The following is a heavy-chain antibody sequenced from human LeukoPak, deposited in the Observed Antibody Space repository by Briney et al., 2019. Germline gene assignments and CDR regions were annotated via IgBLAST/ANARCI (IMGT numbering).Heavy chain of an antibody. Sequence: SETLSLTCAVSGGSISSSNWWSWVRQPPGKGLEWIGEINHSGSTNYNPSLKSRVTISVDTSKNQFSLKLSSVTAADTAVYYCARGAAAGKGWVNWFDPWGQGTLVTVSS. V-gene: IGHV4-4*02. D-gene: IGHD6-13*01. J-gene: IGHJ5*02. CDR1: GGSISSSNW. CDR3: ARGAAAGKGWVNWFDP. CDR2: INHSGST.